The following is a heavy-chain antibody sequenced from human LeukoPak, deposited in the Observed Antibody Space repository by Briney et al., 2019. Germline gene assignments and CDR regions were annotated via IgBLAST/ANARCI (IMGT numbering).Heavy chain of an antibody. CDR1: GYTFTTYY. CDR2: IYPSGGSK. J-gene: IGHJ3*02. Sequence: ASVTVSCKASGYTFTTYYMHWVRQAPGQGLEWMGIIYPSGGSKNYAQKFQGRLTMTRDTSTSTVYMNLSSLRSEDTAVYYCARDATDDSFDIWGEGTMVSVSS. CDR3: ARDATDDSFDI. V-gene: IGHV1-46*01.